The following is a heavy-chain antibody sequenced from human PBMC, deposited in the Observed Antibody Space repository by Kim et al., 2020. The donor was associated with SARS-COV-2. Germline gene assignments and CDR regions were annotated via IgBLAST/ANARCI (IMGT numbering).Heavy chain of an antibody. J-gene: IGHJ4*02. D-gene: IGHD1-7*01. CDR2: IYYSGST. CDR1: GGSISSSSYY. Sequence: SETLSLTCTVSGGSISSSSYYWGWIRQPPGKGLEWIGSIYYSGSTYYNPSLKSRVTISVDTSKNQFSLKLSSVTAADTAVYYCARLPLAELGSPTFDYWGQGTLVTVSS. V-gene: IGHV4-39*01. CDR3: ARLPLAELGSPTFDY.